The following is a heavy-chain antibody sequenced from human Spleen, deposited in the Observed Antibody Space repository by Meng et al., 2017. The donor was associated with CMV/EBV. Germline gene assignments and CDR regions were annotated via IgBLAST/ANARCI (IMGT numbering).Heavy chain of an antibody. J-gene: IGHJ4*02. CDR1: GFTFSSYW. CDR2: IKQDGSEK. CDR3: ARDRDSSGYYYSFDY. Sequence: GGSLRLSCAASGFTFSSYWMSWVRQAPGKGLEWVANIKQDGSEKYYVDSVKGRFTISRDNSKNTLYLQMNSLRAEDTAVYYCARDRDSSGYYYSFDYWGQGTLVTVSS. V-gene: IGHV3-7*03. D-gene: IGHD3-22*01.